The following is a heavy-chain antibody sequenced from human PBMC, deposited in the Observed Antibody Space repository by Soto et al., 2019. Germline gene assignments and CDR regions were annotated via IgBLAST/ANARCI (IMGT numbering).Heavy chain of an antibody. D-gene: IGHD2-15*01. CDR1: GFTFTSSA. V-gene: IGHV1-58*01. CDR3: AADPPPAVRYCSGGSCFERGFDY. CDR2: IVVGSGNT. J-gene: IGHJ4*02. Sequence: ASVKVSCKASGFTFTSSAVQWVRQARGQRLEWIGWIVVGSGNTNYAQKFQERVTITRDMSTSTAYMELSSLRSEDTAVYYCAADPPPAVRYCSGGSCFERGFDYWGQGTLVTVSS.